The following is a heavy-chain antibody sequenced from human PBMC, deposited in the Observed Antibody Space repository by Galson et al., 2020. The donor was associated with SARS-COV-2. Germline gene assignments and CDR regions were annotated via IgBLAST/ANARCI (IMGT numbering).Heavy chain of an antibody. CDR1: GYTFTSYG. V-gene: IGHV1-18*01. D-gene: IGHD4-17*01. J-gene: IGHJ6*02. CDR3: ARGPTVVTPSRASGSHYYYYGMDV. CDR2: ISAYNGNT. Sequence: ASVKVYCKASGYTFTSYGISWVRQAPGQGLEWMGWISAYNGNTNYAQKLQGRVTMTTDTSTSTAYMELRSLRSDDTAVYYCARGPTVVTPSRASGSHYYYYGMDVWGQGTTVTVSS.